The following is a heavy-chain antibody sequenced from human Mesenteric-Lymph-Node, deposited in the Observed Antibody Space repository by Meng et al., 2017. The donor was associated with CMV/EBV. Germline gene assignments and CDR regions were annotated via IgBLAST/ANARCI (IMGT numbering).Heavy chain of an antibody. V-gene: IGHV3-20*04. Sequence: GESLKISCAASGFTFDDYGMSWVRQAPGKGLEWVSGINWNGGSTGYADSVKGRFTISRDNSKNTLYMQLNSLRGEDAAVYFCARERIPYCSNTRCTYGMDVWGQGTTVTVSS. CDR1: GFTFDDYG. CDR3: ARERIPYCSNTRCTYGMDV. CDR2: INWNGGST. J-gene: IGHJ6*02. D-gene: IGHD2-2*01.